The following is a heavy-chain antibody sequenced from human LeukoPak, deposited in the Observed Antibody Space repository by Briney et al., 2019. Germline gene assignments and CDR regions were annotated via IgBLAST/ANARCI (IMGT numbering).Heavy chain of an antibody. CDR3: AKGWSGSDAFDI. D-gene: IGHD3-3*01. CDR1: GFTFSSYA. CDR2: ISGSGGRK. J-gene: IGHJ3*02. V-gene: IGHV3-23*01. Sequence: GGSLRLSCAASGFTFSSYAMSWVRQAPGKGVEWVSDISGSGGRKYYADSGKGGFTISRENSKNTLYLQMNSLRAEDTAVYYCAKGWSGSDAFDIWGQGTMVTVSS.